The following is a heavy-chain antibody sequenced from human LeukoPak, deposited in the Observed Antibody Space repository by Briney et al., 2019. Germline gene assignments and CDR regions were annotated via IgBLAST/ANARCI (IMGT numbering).Heavy chain of an antibody. CDR2: FHPEDGET. Sequence: SVKVSCKVSGYTLTELSMHWVRQAPGKGLEWMGGFHPEDGETVYAQKFQGRVTMTEDTSTDTAYMELSSLRSEDTAEYYCATGKIYCSTTSCSDDSWGQGTLVTVSS. J-gene: IGHJ4*02. V-gene: IGHV1-24*01. CDR3: ATGKIYCSTTSCSDDS. CDR1: GYTLTELS. D-gene: IGHD2-2*01.